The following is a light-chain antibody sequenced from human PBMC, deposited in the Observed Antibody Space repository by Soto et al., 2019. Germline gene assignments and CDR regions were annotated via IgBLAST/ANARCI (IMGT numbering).Light chain of an antibody. Sequence: QSVLTQPPSASGSPGQSVTISCTGTSSDVENYNSVSWYQQHPGKAPKLMIFDVSRRPSGVPHRFSGSKSGNTASLTVSGLQPEDEADYYCCSYSNSNDLVFGGGTKLTVL. J-gene: IGLJ3*02. V-gene: IGLV2-8*01. CDR3: CSYSNSNDLV. CDR2: DVS. CDR1: SSDVENYNS.